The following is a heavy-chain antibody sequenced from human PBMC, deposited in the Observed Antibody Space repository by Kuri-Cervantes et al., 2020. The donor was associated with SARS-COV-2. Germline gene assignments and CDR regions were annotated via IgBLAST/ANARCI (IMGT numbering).Heavy chain of an antibody. CDR3: AREEEEGCSGSSCNQNWFDP. V-gene: IGHV1-46*03. D-gene: IGHD2-15*01. CDR1: GYTFTSYY. CDR2: INPSGGST. J-gene: IGHJ5*02. Sequence: ASVKVSCKASGYTFTSYYMHWVRQAPGQGLEWMGIINPSGGSTSYAQKFQGRVTMTRDTSTSTVYMELSSLRSEDTAVYYCAREEEEGCSGSSCNQNWFDPWGQGTLVTVSS.